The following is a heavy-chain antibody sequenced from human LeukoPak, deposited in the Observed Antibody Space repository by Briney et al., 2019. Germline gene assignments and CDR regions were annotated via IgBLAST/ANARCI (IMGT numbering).Heavy chain of an antibody. V-gene: IGHV3-30*04. CDR2: ISYDGRGT. J-gene: IGHJ6*02. Sequence: AGGSLRLSCAASGFTFSSNAMHWVRQAPGKGLEWVAAISYDGRGTYYADSVKGRFTISRDNSKNTLYLQMDSLRAEDTAVYFCARQNSRTPSYYYGLDVWGQGTTVTVSS. CDR3: ARQNSRTPSYYYGLDV. CDR1: GFTFSSNA.